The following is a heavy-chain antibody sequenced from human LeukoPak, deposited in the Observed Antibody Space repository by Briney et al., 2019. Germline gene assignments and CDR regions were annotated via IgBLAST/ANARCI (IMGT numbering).Heavy chain of an antibody. CDR1: GFTFSSYW. Sequence: GGSLRLSCAASGFTFSSYWMSWVRQAPGKGLEWVANIKQDGSEKYYVDSVKGRFTISRDNAKNSLYLQMNSLRAEDTAVYYCARDLVYGSGIRWFDPWGQGTLVTVSS. CDR2: IKQDGSEK. D-gene: IGHD3-10*01. V-gene: IGHV3-7*01. J-gene: IGHJ5*02. CDR3: ARDLVYGSGIRWFDP.